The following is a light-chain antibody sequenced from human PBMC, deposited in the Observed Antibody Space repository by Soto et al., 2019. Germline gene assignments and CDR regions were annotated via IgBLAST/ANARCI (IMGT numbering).Light chain of an antibody. CDR3: CSYTGSSTLVV. CDR2: DVT. J-gene: IGLJ2*01. CDR1: TSDVGGYNY. Sequence: QSVLTQPASVSGSPGQSITISCTGTTSDVGGYNYVSWYQQHPGKAPKLLIHDVTIRPSGVSNRFSGSKSGNTASLTISGLQAEDESNYYCCSYTGSSTLVVFGGGTKLTVL. V-gene: IGLV2-14*01.